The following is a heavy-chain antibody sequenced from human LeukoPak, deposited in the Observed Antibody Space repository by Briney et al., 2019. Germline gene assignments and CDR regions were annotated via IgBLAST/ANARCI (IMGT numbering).Heavy chain of an antibody. J-gene: IGHJ4*02. CDR2: ISAYNGNT. V-gene: IGHV1-18*01. CDR3: AREQGGYSGSADC. D-gene: IGHD5-12*01. Sequence: ASVTVSYKCSGYTFIIYGISWVRQAQGQGMEWMGWISAYNGNTNYAQKFQGRVTMTTHTSTTTAYMELRSLRSDDTAVYYCAREQGGYSGSADCWGQGTLVTVSS. CDR1: GYTFIIYG.